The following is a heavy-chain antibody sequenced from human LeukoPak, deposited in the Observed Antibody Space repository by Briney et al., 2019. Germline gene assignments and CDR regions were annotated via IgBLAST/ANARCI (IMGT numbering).Heavy chain of an antibody. CDR2: INHSGST. CDR1: GGSFSGYY. Sequence: SETLSLTCAVYGGSFSGYYWSWIRQPPGKGLEWIGEINHSGSTNYNPSLKSRVTISVDTSKNQFSLKLSSVTAADTAVYYRARGLSGGHWFDPWGQGTLVTVSS. CDR3: ARGLSGGHWFDP. V-gene: IGHV4-34*01. J-gene: IGHJ5*02. D-gene: IGHD3-16*02.